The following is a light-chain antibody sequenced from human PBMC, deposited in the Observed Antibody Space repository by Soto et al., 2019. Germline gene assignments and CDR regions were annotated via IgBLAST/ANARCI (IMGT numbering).Light chain of an antibody. V-gene: IGKV1-13*02. CDR2: DAS. J-gene: IGKJ4*01. CDR3: QQFNGFPLT. Sequence: IQLTQSPSSLSASVVDRVTITCRAGQDIGIALAWYQQRPGKAPKLLLYDASTLEAGVPSRFSGSVSGTDFTLTITRLRPEDFATYYCQQFNGFPLTFGGGTKVKIK. CDR1: QDIGIA.